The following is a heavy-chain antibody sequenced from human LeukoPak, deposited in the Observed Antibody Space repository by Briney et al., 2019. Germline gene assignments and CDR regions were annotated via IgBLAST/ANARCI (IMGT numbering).Heavy chain of an antibody. CDR3: ARGHVSGHYGMDV. CDR2: ISSSGSTI. V-gene: IGHV3-48*03. D-gene: IGHD3-10*01. CDR1: GFTFSSYE. Sequence: GGSLRLSCAASGFTFSSYEMNWVRQAPGKGLEWVSYISSSGSTIYYADSVKGRFTISRDNAKNSLYLQMNSLRAEDTAVYYCARGHVSGHYGMDVWGQGTTVTVSS. J-gene: IGHJ6*02.